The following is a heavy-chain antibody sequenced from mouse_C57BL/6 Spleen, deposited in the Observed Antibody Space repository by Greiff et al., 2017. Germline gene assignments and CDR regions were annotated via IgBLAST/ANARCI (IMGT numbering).Heavy chain of an antibody. Sequence: DVKLVESGGGLVKPGGSLKLSCAASGFTFSDYGMHWVRQAPEKGLEWVAYISSGSSTIYYADTVKGRFTISRDNAKNTLFLQMTSLRSEDTAMYYCARAGGYDGGAWFAYWGQGTLVTVSA. CDR3: ARAGGYDGGAWFAY. J-gene: IGHJ3*01. CDR1: GFTFSDYG. V-gene: IGHV5-17*01. D-gene: IGHD2-2*01. CDR2: ISSGSSTI.